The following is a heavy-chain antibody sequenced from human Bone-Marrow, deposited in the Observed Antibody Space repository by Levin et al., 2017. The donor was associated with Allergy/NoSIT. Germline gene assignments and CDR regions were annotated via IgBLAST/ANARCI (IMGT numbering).Heavy chain of an antibody. Sequence: GESLKISCAASGFTFSSYSMNWVRQAPGKGLEWVSSISSSSSYIYYADSVKGRFTISRDNAKNSLYLQMNSLRAEDTAVYYCARDYGIVAPSVWGKGTTVTVSS. V-gene: IGHV3-21*01. CDR1: GFTFSSYS. CDR3: ARDYGIVAPSV. CDR2: ISSSSSYI. J-gene: IGHJ6*04. D-gene: IGHD1-26*01.